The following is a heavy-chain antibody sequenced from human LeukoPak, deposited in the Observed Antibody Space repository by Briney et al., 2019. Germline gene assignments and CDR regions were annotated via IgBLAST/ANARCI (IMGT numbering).Heavy chain of an antibody. V-gene: IGHV3-74*01. CDR2: INSDETST. J-gene: IGHJ4*02. CDR1: GFTFSSYW. Sequence: PGGSLRLSCAASGFTFSSYWMHWVRQAPGKGLVWVSRINSDETSTSYADSVKGRFTISRDNAKNTLYLQMSSLRAEDTAVYYCAKGPPHGRYYFDNWGQGTLVTVSS. D-gene: IGHD5-24*01. CDR3: AKGPPHGRYYFDN.